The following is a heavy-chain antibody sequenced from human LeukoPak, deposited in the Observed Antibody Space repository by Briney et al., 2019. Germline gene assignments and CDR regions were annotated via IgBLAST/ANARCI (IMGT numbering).Heavy chain of an antibody. CDR2: IKQDGSEK. D-gene: IGHD4-23*01. V-gene: IGHV3-7*01. J-gene: IGHJ4*02. CDR1: GFTCSSYW. CDR3: AKERDSRWGITRAFDY. Sequence: GGSLRLSCAASGFTCSSYWMSWVRQAPGKGLEWVANIKQDGSEKYYVDPVKGRFTISRDNAKNSLYLQMNSLRAEDTAVYYCAKERDSRWGITRAFDYWGQGTLVTVSS.